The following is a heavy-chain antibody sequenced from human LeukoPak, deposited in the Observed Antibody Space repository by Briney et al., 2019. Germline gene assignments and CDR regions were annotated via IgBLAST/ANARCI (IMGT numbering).Heavy chain of an antibody. D-gene: IGHD6-6*01. CDR3: ARDHSSSPDY. J-gene: IGHJ4*02. CDR1: GGTFSSYT. CDR2: IIPILGIA. V-gene: IGHV1-69*10. Sequence: VKVSCKASGGTFSSYTISWVRQAPGQGLEWTGRIIPILGIANYAQKFQGRVTITADKSTSTAYMELSSLRSEDTTVYYCARDHSSSPDYWGQGTLVTVSS.